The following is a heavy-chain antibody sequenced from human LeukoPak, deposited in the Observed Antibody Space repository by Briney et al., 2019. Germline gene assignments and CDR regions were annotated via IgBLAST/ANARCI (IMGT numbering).Heavy chain of an antibody. Sequence: PSETLSLTCAVYGGSFRGYYWSWIRQPPGKGLEWFGEINHSGSTNYNPSLKSRVTISVDTSKNQFSLKLSSVTASATDVSFCAGVRPYFYDSRGYYYGGEYYFDYWGQGTPVTV. CDR3: AGVRPYFYDSRGYYYGGEYYFDY. D-gene: IGHD3-22*01. CDR1: GGSFRGYY. J-gene: IGHJ4*02. V-gene: IGHV4-34*01. CDR2: INHSGST.